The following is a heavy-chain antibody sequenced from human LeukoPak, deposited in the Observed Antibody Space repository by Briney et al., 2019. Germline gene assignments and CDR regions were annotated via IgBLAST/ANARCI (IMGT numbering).Heavy chain of an antibody. J-gene: IGHJ4*02. Sequence: SLRLSCAASGFTFSSYEMNWVRQAPGKGLEWVSYISRSGNTIYYADSVKGRFTISRDNAKNSLYLQMNSLRAEDTAVYYCARDPVDSDGYGDYWGQGTLVTVSS. CDR2: ISRSGNTI. V-gene: IGHV3-48*03. D-gene: IGHD5-18*01. CDR1: GFTFSSYE. CDR3: ARDPVDSDGYGDY.